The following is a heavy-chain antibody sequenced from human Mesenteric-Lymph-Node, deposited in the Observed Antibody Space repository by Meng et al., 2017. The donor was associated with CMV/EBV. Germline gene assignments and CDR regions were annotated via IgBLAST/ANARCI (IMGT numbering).Heavy chain of an antibody. D-gene: IGHD5-12*01. CDR2: IYYSGSN. Sequence: LRLSCTVSGGSITSHSYYWAWIRQPPGKGLEWIGNIYYSGSNSDSGSTYNPSLQSRVTISGDTSKNQVSLRLSSVTAADTAVYYCARDNTVATTFYYYGVDVWGQGTTVTVSS. V-gene: IGHV4-39*07. CDR3: ARDNTVATTFYYYGVDV. J-gene: IGHJ6*02. CDR1: GGSITSHSYY.